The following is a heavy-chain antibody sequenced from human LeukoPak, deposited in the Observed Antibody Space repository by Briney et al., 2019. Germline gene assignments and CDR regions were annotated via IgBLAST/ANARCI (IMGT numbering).Heavy chain of an antibody. Sequence: SETLSLTCAVYGGSFSGYYWSWIRQPPGKGLEWIGEINHSGSTNYSPSLESRVTISADTSKNQFSLKLSSVTAADTAVYYCARGSDYYYYGLDVWGQGTTVTVSS. J-gene: IGHJ6*02. CDR1: GGSFSGYY. V-gene: IGHV4-34*01. CDR3: ARGSDYYYYGLDV. CDR2: INHSGST.